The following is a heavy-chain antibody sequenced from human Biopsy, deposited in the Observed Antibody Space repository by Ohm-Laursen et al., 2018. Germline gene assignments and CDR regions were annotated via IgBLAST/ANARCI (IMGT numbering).Heavy chain of an antibody. Sequence: ASVKVSCKASGYTLINYDINWVRQAPGQGLEWMGWISAYNNNNTNYAQKFQGRVTMTADTSTDIAYMELRSLRSDDTAIYYCARDRYRWDIAAVVAAHYNEKYYALDVWGQGTTVTVSS. CDR3: ARDRYRWDIAAVVAAHYNEKYYALDV. V-gene: IGHV1-18*01. D-gene: IGHD2-15*01. J-gene: IGHJ6*02. CDR2: ISAYNNNNT. CDR1: GYTLINYD.